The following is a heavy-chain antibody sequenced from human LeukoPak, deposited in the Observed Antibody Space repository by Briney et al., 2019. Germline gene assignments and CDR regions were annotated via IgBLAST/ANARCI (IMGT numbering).Heavy chain of an antibody. CDR1: GFTFSSYG. CDR2: IWYDGSNK. D-gene: IGHD2-15*01. V-gene: IGHV3-33*01. Sequence: RSLRLSCAASGFTFSSYGMHWVRQAPGKGLEWVAVIWYDGSNKYYADSVKGRFTISRDNSKNTLYLQMNSLRAEDTAVYYCASGYCSGGSCENHFDYWGQGTLVTVSS. J-gene: IGHJ4*02. CDR3: ASGYCSGGSCENHFDY.